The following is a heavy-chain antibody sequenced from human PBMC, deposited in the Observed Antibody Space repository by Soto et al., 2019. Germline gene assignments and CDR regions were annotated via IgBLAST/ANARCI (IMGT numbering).Heavy chain of an antibody. CDR2: IKNKKDGGTT. CDR1: GFTFGNAW. Sequence: PGGSLRLSCAASGFTFGNAWMSWVRQAPGKGLEWVGRIKNKKDGGTTDYAAPVRGRFTISRDDSRNTLYLQMNSLRTEDTSVYYCTTDPGDFEDYWGQGTQVTVSS. V-gene: IGHV3-15*01. D-gene: IGHD4-17*01. CDR3: TTDPGDFEDY. J-gene: IGHJ4*02.